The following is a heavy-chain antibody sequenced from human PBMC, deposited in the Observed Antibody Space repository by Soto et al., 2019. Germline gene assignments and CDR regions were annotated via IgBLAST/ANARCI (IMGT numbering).Heavy chain of an antibody. V-gene: IGHV3-21*01. CDR3: ARDILSGGAYPDS. D-gene: IGHD3-10*01. Sequence: LSCAASGFTFSTYTMNWVRQAPGKGLEWISSISSGSSYIYYAGSVKGRFTISRDNAKNSLFLQMNSLRADDTAVYYCARDILSGGAYPDSWGQGTKVTVSS. CDR2: ISSGSSYI. J-gene: IGHJ5*01. CDR1: GFTFSTYT.